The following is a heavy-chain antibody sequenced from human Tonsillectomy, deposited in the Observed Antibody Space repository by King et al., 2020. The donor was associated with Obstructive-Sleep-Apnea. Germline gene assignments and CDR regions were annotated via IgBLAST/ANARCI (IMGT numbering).Heavy chain of an antibody. V-gene: IGHV5-10-1*01. Sequence: QLVQSGAEVKKPGESLRISCKGSGYSFTSYWISWVRQMPGKGLEWMGRIDPMDSYTNYSPSFQAHVTISADKSISTAYLQWSSLKASDTAMYYCARHTILATSEGYFDLWGRGTLVTVSS. J-gene: IGHJ2*01. CDR2: IDPMDSYT. CDR1: GYSFTSYW. D-gene: IGHD5-24*01. CDR3: ARHTILATSEGYFDL.